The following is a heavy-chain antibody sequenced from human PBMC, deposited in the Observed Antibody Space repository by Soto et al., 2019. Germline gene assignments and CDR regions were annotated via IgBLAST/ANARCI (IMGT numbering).Heavy chain of an antibody. D-gene: IGHD5-18*01. Sequence: SGPTLVNPTQTLTLTCTFSGFSLSTSGMCVSWIRQPPGKALEWLALIDWDDDKYYSTSLKTRLTISKDTSKNQVVLTMTNMDPVDTATYYCARARKYSYGPTREYYYGMDVWGQGTTVTV. CDR2: IDWDDDK. V-gene: IGHV2-70*01. J-gene: IGHJ6*02. CDR3: ARARKYSYGPTREYYYGMDV. CDR1: GFSLSTSGMC.